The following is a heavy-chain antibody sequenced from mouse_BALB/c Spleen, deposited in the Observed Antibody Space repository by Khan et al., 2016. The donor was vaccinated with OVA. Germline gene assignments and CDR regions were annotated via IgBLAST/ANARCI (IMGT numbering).Heavy chain of an antibody. CDR1: GFTFTDSY. CDR2: IDPPNGNT. V-gene: IGHV14-3*02. D-gene: IGHD2-3*01. CDR3: ARMAGK. Sequence: VQLQQSGAELVKSGATVKLSCTASGFTFTDSYMHWLKQWPEQGLEWIGRIDPPNGNTNYNPKFQDKATITADTSSTTAYLQLSSLTSEDTAVXYCARMAGKWGQGTTVTVSS. J-gene: IGHJ2*01.